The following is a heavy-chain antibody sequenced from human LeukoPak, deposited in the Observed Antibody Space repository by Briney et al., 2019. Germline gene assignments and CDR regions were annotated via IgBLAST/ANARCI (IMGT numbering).Heavy chain of an antibody. J-gene: IGHJ5*02. V-gene: IGHV4-61*01. CDR2: IYYSGST. CDR1: GVSVSSGSYY. D-gene: IGHD4-23*01. CDR3: ARDLGYGGNVRWFDP. Sequence: SETLSLTCTVSGVSVSSGSYYWSWIRQPPGKGLEWIGYIYYSGSTNYNPSLKSRVTISVDTSKNQFSLKLSSVTAADTAVYYCARDLGYGGNVRWFDPWGQGTLVTVSS.